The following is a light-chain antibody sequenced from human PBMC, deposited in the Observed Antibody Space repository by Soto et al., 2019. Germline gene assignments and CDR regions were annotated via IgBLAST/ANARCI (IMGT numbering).Light chain of an antibody. V-gene: IGKV1-39*01. CDR2: AAS. CDR1: QSISSY. Sequence: DLQMTQSPSSLSASVGDRVTITCRASQSISSYLNWYQQKPGKAPKLLIYAASSLQSGVPSRFSGSGSGTDFTLTISSLQPEDFATYYCQQSYSTLEWTFGQGTKVEIK. J-gene: IGKJ1*01. CDR3: QQSYSTLEWT.